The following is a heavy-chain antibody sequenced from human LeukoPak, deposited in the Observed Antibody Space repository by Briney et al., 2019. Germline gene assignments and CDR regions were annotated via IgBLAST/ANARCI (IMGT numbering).Heavy chain of an antibody. J-gene: IGHJ4*02. CDR2: INPNTGDT. D-gene: IGHD7-27*01. Sequence: ASVKVSCKASGYTFSGYYMQWVRQAPGQGLEWMGWINPNTGDTNYAQRFQGRVTMTRDMSINTAYMELSRLRSDDTAVYYCARDLHWGPDYWGQGTLVTVSS. V-gene: IGHV1-2*02. CDR3: ARDLHWGPDY. CDR1: GYTFSGYY.